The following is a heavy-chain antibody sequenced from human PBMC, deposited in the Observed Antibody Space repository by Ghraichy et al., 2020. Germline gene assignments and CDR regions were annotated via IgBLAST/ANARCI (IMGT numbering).Heavy chain of an antibody. Sequence: SETLSLTCTVSGASINSINQYWGWIRQPPGKGLEWMATIYYTGSTYYNPSLKSRLTISADTSRNQLSLKVTSGTAADTAVYYCGRHGSRSCRDYGCNTYFDYWGQGTLVTASS. CDR1: GASINSINQY. V-gene: IGHV4-39*01. D-gene: IGHD5-24*01. CDR3: GRHGSRSCRDYGCNTYFDY. CDR2: IYYTGST. J-gene: IGHJ4*02.